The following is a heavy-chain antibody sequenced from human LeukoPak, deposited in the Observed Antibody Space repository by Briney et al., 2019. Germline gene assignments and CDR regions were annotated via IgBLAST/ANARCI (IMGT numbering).Heavy chain of an antibody. V-gene: IGHV4-31*03. CDR2: IYYSGST. CDR3: ARFLGDYGDYVYRNYFDY. J-gene: IGHJ4*02. Sequence: SETLSLTCTVSGGSINSGGYYWSWIRQHPGKGLEWIGYIYYSGSTYYNPSLKSRVTISVDTSKNQFSLKLSSVTAADTAVYYCARFLGDYGDYVYRNYFDYWGQGTLVTVSS. CDR1: GGSINSGGYY. D-gene: IGHD4-17*01.